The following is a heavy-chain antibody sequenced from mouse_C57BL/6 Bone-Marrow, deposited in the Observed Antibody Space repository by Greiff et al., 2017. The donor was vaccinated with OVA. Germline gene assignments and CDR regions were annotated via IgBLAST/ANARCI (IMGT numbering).Heavy chain of an antibody. CDR2: IRNKANNHAT. CDR3: TLFTTVVPCAMDY. V-gene: IGHV6-6*01. D-gene: IGHD1-1*01. CDR1: GFTFSDAW. J-gene: IGHJ4*01. Sequence: EVKVEESGGGLVQPGGSMKLSCAASGFTFSDAWMDWVRQSPEKGLEWVAEIRNKANNHATYYAESVKGRFTISRDDSKSSVYLQMNSLRAEDTGIYYCTLFTTVVPCAMDYWGQGTSVTVSS.